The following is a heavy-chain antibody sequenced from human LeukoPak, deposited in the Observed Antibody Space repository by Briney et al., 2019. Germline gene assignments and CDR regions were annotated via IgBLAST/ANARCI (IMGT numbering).Heavy chain of an antibody. CDR1: GGSINSSNW. CDR2: IYHSGST. D-gene: IGHD1-26*01. Sequence: SETLSLTCAVSGGSINSSNWWSWVRQPPGKGLEWIGEIYHSGSTKCNPSLKSRVTISADKSKNQFSLKLNSVTAADTAVYYCAREVGRGLFDYWGQGTLVTVSS. J-gene: IGHJ4*02. CDR3: AREVGRGLFDY. V-gene: IGHV4-4*02.